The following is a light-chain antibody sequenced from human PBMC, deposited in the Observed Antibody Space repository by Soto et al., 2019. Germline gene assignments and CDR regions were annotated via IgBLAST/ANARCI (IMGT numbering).Light chain of an antibody. CDR2: WAS. CDR1: QSVLYSSNNNNY. CDR3: QQYYNTPIT. V-gene: IGKV4-1*01. Sequence: DIVMTQSPDSLAVSLGERATIKCKSSQSVLYSSNNNNYLAWFQQKPGQPPKLLFYWASTRESGVPDRFSGSGSGTDFTLTIRSLQAEDVAVYYCQQYYNTPITFGQGTRLEIK. J-gene: IGKJ5*01.